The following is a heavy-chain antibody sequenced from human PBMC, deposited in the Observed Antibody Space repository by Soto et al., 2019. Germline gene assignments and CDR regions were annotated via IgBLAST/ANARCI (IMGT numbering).Heavy chain of an antibody. Sequence: QVTLKESGPVLVKPTETLTLTCTVSGFSLSNARMGVSWIRQPPGKALEWLAHIFSNDEKSYSTSLKSRLTISKDTSKSQVVITMTNMDPVDTATYYCARPRAYCGGDCYSGLSYYYYGMDVWGQGTTVTVSS. J-gene: IGHJ6*02. V-gene: IGHV2-26*01. CDR2: IFSNDEK. CDR3: ARPRAYCGGDCYSGLSYYYYGMDV. CDR1: GFSLSNARMG. D-gene: IGHD2-21*02.